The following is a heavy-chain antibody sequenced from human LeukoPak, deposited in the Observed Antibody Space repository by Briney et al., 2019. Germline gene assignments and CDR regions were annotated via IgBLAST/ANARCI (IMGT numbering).Heavy chain of an antibody. Sequence: GGSLRLSCAASGFTFDEYGMSWVRRAPGKGLEWVSSINWDGGSTAYADSVQGRFTISRDNAKNSLHLQMKSLRAEDTALYYCARDSFSGSSLDYWGQGTLVTVSS. V-gene: IGHV3-20*04. CDR2: INWDGGST. J-gene: IGHJ4*02. D-gene: IGHD1-26*01. CDR1: GFTFDEYG. CDR3: ARDSFSGSSLDY.